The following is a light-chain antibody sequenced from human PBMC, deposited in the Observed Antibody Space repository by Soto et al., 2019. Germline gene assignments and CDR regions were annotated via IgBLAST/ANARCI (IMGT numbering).Light chain of an antibody. CDR2: GAY. V-gene: IGKV3-15*01. Sequence: DIVLTQSPVTLSASPGESATLSCRASQSVNSDLAWYQQKPGQAPRLLIYGAYIRAVGIPGRFSGSGSGAEFTLTIRSLQSEDFALYFCQQYNDWPRTVGQGTKVEIK. J-gene: IGKJ1*01. CDR1: QSVNSD. CDR3: QQYNDWPRT.